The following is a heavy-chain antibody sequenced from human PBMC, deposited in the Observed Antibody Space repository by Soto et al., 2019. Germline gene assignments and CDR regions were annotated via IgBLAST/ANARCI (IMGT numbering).Heavy chain of an antibody. D-gene: IGHD4-17*01. CDR2: IVVGSGNT. CDR3: AADGQGRSDDYYYYLDV. J-gene: IGHJ6*03. V-gene: IGHV1-58*02. Sequence: SVKVSCKASGFTFTSSAMQWVRQARGQRLEWIGWIVVGSGNTNYAQKFQERVTITRDMSTSTAYVELSSLRSEDTAVYYCAADGQGRSDDYYYYLDVWGKGTTVTVSS. CDR1: GFTFTSSA.